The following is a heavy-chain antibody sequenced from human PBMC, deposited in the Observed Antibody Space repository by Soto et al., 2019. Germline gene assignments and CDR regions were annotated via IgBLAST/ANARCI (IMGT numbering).Heavy chain of an antibody. CDR3: ARCIQQDYYYGMDV. CDR2: ISADNSNT. J-gene: IGHJ6*02. CDR1: GYTFYSHS. Sequence: QAQLVQSGAEVKKPGASVKVSCKASGYTFYSHSISWVRQAPGLGLEWMGRISADNSNTKYAQKFRGRVTMTTDTSTSTVYMELRNLRSDGTAVYYCARCIQQDYYYGMDVWGQGTTVTVSS. V-gene: IGHV1-18*01. D-gene: IGHD5-18*01.